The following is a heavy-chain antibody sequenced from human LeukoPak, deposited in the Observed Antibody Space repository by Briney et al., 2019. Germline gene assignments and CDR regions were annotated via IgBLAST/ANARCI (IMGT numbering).Heavy chain of an antibody. Sequence: PGGSLRLSCAASGFTFSSYAMSWVRQAPGKGLEWVSAISGSGGSTYYADSVKGRFTTSRDNSKYTLYLQMNSLRADDTAVYYCVKGINSGTYYYFDFWGQGTLVTVSS. J-gene: IGHJ4*02. D-gene: IGHD1-26*01. CDR3: VKGINSGTYYYFDF. CDR2: ISGSGGST. V-gene: IGHV3-23*01. CDR1: GFTFSSYA.